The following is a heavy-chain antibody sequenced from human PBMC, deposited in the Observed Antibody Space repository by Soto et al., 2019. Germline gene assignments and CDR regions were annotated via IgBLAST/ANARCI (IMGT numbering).Heavy chain of an antibody. CDR2: IYYSGST. Sequence: QLQLQESGPGLVKPSETLSLTCTVSGGSISSSSYYWGWIRQPPGKGLEWIGSIYYSGSTYYNPSLKSRVTISVDTSKNQFSLKLSSVTAADTAVYYCARHPDIVLMVYAKGAFDIWGQGTMVTVSS. V-gene: IGHV4-39*01. D-gene: IGHD2-8*01. J-gene: IGHJ3*02. CDR1: GGSISSSSYY. CDR3: ARHPDIVLMVYAKGAFDI.